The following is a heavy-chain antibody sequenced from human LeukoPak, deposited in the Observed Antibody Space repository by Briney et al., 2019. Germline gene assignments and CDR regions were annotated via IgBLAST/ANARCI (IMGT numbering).Heavy chain of an antibody. CDR1: GFTFSSYW. CDR2: IKQDGSEK. CDR3: ARVPRGYSGYDNDY. D-gene: IGHD5-12*01. V-gene: IGHV3-7*01. Sequence: GGSLRLSCAASGFTFSSYWMSWVRQAPGKGLEWVANIKQDGSEKYYVGSVKGRFTISRDNAKNSLYLQMNSLRAEDTAVYYCARVPRGYSGYDNDYWGQGTLVTVSS. J-gene: IGHJ4*02.